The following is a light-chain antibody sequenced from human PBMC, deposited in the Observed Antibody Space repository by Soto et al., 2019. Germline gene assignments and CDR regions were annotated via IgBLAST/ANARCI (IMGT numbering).Light chain of an antibody. Sequence: EMVTTQSPATLSVSPGERATLSCRASQSVSSSYLAWYQQKPGQAPRLLIYGASSRATGIPDRFSGSGSGTDFTLTISRLEPEDFAVYYCQQYGRSPPFGQGTKVAIK. CDR2: GAS. CDR3: QQYGRSPP. V-gene: IGKV3-20*01. J-gene: IGKJ1*01. CDR1: QSVSSSY.